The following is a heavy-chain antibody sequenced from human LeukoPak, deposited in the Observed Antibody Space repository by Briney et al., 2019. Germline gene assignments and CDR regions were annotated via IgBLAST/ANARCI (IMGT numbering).Heavy chain of an antibody. CDR2: IRNDGSNR. CDR1: GFTFSSYG. CDR3: AKDIGYSNNYYYMDV. Sequence: PGGSLRLSCAASGFTFSSYGMHWVRQAPGKGLEWVAFIRNDGSNRYYADSMKGRFTISRDNSKNTLYLQINSLRAEDTAVYYCAKDIGYSNNYYYMDVWGRGTTVTVSS. D-gene: IGHD4-11*01. J-gene: IGHJ6*03. V-gene: IGHV3-30*02.